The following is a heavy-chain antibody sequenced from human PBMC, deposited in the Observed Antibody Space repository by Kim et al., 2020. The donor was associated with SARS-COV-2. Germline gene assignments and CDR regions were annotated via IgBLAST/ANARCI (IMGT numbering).Heavy chain of an antibody. Sequence: GGSLRLSCAASGFTFSSYAMHWVRQAPGKGLEWVAVISYDGSNKYYADSVKGRFTISRDNSKNTLYLQMNSLRAEDTAVYYCARGCRGSYFPPELGYWGQGTLVTVSS. V-gene: IGHV3-30*04. D-gene: IGHD1-26*01. CDR3: ARGCRGSYFPPELGY. J-gene: IGHJ4*02. CDR1: GFTFSSYA. CDR2: ISYDGSNK.